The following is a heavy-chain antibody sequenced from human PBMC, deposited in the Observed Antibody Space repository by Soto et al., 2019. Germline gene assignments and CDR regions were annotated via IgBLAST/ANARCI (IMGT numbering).Heavy chain of an antibody. Sequence: PSETLSLTCTVSGGSISSSSYYWGWIRQPPGKGLEWIGSIYYSGSTYYNPSLKSRVTISVDTSKNQFSLKVTSLTAADTAVYYCASRDPGTSVDYWGQGTPVTSP. D-gene: IGHD1-7*01. J-gene: IGHJ4*02. V-gene: IGHV4-39*01. CDR1: GGSISSSSYY. CDR3: ASRDPGTSVDY. CDR2: IYYSGST.